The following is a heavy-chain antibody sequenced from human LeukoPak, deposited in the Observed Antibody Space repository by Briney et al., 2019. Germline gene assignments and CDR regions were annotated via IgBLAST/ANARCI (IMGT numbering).Heavy chain of an antibody. V-gene: IGHV2-5*01. CDR3: AHRLRGGKWLVPGAFDI. CDR2: IYWNDDK. D-gene: IGHD6-19*01. Sequence: SGPTLVNPTQTLTLTCTFSGFSLSTSAVGVGWIRQPPGKALEWLALIYWNDDKRYSPSLKSRLTITKDTSKNQVVLTMTNMDPVDPATYYCAHRLRGGKWLVPGAFDIWGQGTMVTVSS. CDR1: GFSLSTSAVG. J-gene: IGHJ3*02.